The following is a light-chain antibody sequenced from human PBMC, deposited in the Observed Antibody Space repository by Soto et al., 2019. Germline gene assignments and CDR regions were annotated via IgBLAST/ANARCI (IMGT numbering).Light chain of an antibody. V-gene: IGKV1-5*03. J-gene: IGKJ4*01. CDR3: QQYNSYPVT. CDR2: KAS. Sequence: DIQMPQSPSTLSASVGDSVTLTCRASQSVNTWLAWYQQKPGKAPKFLIYKASNLERGVPSRFSGSGSGTEFTLTISSLQPDDYATYYCQQYNSYPVTFGGGTKVDIK. CDR1: QSVNTW.